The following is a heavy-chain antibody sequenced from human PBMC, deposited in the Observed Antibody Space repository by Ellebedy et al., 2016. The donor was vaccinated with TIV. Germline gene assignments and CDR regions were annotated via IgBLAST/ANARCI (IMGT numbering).Heavy chain of an antibody. CDR2: INHSGST. J-gene: IGHJ6*02. Sequence: SETLSLTXAVYGGSFSGYYWSWIRQPPGKGLEWIGEINHSGSTNYSPSLKSRVTISVDTSKNQFSLKLSSVTAADTAVYYCARGGPLRFLEWLLCGMDVWGQGTTVTVSS. V-gene: IGHV4-34*01. D-gene: IGHD3-3*01. CDR1: GGSFSGYY. CDR3: ARGGPLRFLEWLLCGMDV.